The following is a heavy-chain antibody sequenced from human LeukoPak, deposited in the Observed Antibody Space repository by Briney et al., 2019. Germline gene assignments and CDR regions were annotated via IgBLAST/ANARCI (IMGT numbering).Heavy chain of an antibody. V-gene: IGHV3-23*01. CDR1: GFTFSDYG. Sequence: GRSLRLSCVASGFTFSDYGMSWVRQAPGKGLEWVSGISGSGDKIYYADSVKGRFTISRDNSKNTLYLQMNSLRVEDTAVYYCAKGRISPDYWGQGTLVTVSS. CDR3: AKGRISPDY. D-gene: IGHD3-3*02. J-gene: IGHJ4*02. CDR2: ISGSGDKI.